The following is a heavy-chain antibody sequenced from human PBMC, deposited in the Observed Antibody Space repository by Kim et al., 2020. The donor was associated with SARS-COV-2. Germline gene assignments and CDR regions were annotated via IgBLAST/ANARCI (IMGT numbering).Heavy chain of an antibody. J-gene: IGHJ3*01. CDR2: ISSRSSYI. CDR3: AREQITAHPLSTFEL. V-gene: IGHV3-21*01. Sequence: GGSLRLSCVASGFTLSHYSVNWVRQAPGQGLEWVSSISSRSSYIYYADPLKGRFTISRDNAKDSVFLQMDSLRADDTAVYYCAREQITAHPLSTFELWGQGIMVTVSP. CDR1: GFTLSHYS. D-gene: IGHD2-2*01.